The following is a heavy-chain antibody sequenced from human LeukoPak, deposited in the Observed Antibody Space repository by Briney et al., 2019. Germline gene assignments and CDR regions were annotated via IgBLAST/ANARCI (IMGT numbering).Heavy chain of an antibody. CDR1: GLTSSNYG. CDR3: AKDLGRYGTAFDY. J-gene: IGHJ4*02. Sequence: GGSLRLSCAASGLTSSNYGMHWVRQAPGKGLEWVAVISYDGSNEYYADSVKGRFTFSRDNSKNTLYLQMNSLRVEDTAVYYCAKDLGRYGTAFDYWGQGTLVTVSS. CDR2: ISYDGSNE. D-gene: IGHD3-10*01. V-gene: IGHV3-30*18.